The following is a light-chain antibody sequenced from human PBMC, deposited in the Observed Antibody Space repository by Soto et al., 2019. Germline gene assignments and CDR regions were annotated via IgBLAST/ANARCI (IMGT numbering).Light chain of an antibody. CDR2: WAS. V-gene: IGKV4-1*01. CDR3: EQYYNDYT. CDR1: HNSLYSPNNKTY. J-gene: IGKJ2*01. Sequence: DIVMTQSQDSLAVSLGERATINCKSSHNSLYSPNNKTYLAWYQQKPGQRPRLLIYWASTRESGVPDRFSGSGSGTDFTLTITGLQAEDVAVYYCEQYYNDYTVGQGTKVEIQ.